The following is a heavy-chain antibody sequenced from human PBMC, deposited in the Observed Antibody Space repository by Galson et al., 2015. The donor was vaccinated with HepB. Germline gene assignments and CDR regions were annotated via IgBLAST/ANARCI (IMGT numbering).Heavy chain of an antibody. CDR1: GFTFSSYW. Sequence: SLRLSCAASGFTFSSYWMSWVRQAPGKGLEWVANIKQDGSEKYYVDSVKGRFTISRDNAKNSLYLQTNSLRAEDTAVYYCARVMYIGVRGFDYWGQGTLVTVSS. D-gene: IGHD3-10*01. CDR3: ARVMYIGVRGFDY. J-gene: IGHJ4*02. V-gene: IGHV3-7*03. CDR2: IKQDGSEK.